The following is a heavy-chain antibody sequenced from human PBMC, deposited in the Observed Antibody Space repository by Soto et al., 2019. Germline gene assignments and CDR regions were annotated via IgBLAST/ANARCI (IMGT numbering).Heavy chain of an antibody. V-gene: IGHV1-2*02. Sequence: ASVKVSCKASGCTFTGYYMHWVRQAPGQGLEWMGWINPNSGGTNYAQKFQGRVTMTRDTSISTAYMELSRLRSDDTAVYYCAREDFGDENNWFDPWGQGTLVTVSS. CDR2: INPNSGGT. J-gene: IGHJ5*02. CDR1: GCTFTGYY. D-gene: IGHD3-3*01. CDR3: AREDFGDENNWFDP.